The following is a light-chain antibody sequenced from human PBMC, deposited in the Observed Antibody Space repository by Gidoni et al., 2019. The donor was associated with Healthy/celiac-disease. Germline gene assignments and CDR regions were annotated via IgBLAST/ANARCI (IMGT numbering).Light chain of an antibody. CDR1: QSVSSSY. Sequence: DIVSPQSPGTLSLSPGERATLSCRASQSVSSSYLAWYPQKPGQAPRLLIYGASSRATGIPDRFSGSGSGTDFTLTISRLEPEDFAVYYCQQYGSSLYTFGQGTKLEIK. J-gene: IGKJ2*01. CDR3: QQYGSSLYT. V-gene: IGKV3-20*01. CDR2: GAS.